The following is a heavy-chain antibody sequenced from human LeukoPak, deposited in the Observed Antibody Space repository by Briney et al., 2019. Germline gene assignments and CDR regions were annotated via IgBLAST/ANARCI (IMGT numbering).Heavy chain of an antibody. CDR1: GYSISSGYY. V-gene: IGHV4-38-2*02. D-gene: IGHD3-10*02. CDR2: IYHSGST. Sequence: SETLSLTCTVSGYSISSGYYWGWIRQPPGKGLEWIGSIYHSGSTYYNPSLKSRVTISVDTSKNQFSLKLSSVTAADTAVYYCADARDTWGDVAFDIWGQGTMVTVSS. CDR3: ADARDTWGDVAFDI. J-gene: IGHJ3*02.